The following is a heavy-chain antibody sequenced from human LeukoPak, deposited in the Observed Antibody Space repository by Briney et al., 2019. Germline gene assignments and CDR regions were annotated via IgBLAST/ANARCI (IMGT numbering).Heavy chain of an antibody. J-gene: IGHJ1*01. CDR3: ARGGAAAAKGYFQH. V-gene: IGHV4-31*03. CDR1: GGSISSGGYY. CDR2: IYYSGST. Sequence: PSQTLSLTCTVSGGSISSGGYYWSWIRQHPGKGLEWIGYIYYSGSTYYNPSLKSRVTISVDTSKNQFSLKLSFVTAADTAVYYCARGGAAAAKGYFQHWGQGTLVTVSS. D-gene: IGHD6-13*01.